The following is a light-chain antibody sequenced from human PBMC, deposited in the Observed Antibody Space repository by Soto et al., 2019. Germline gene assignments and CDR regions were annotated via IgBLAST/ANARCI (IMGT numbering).Light chain of an antibody. J-gene: IGLJ2*01. CDR1: SSDVGGYNY. Sequence: QSVLTQPASVSGSPGQSITISCTGTSSDVGGYNYVSWYQQHPGKAPKLMIYDVSNRPSGVSNRFSGSKSGNTASLTISGLQAEDEADYTGSSTLVVFGGGTKLTVL. CDR2: DVS. CDR3: SSTLVV. V-gene: IGLV2-14*01.